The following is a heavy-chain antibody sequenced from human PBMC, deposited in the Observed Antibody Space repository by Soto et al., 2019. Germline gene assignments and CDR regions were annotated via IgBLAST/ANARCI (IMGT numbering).Heavy chain of an antibody. D-gene: IGHD2-2*02. V-gene: IGHV1-18*01. Sequence: ASVKVSCKASGYTFTSYGISWVRQAPGQGLEWMGWISAYNGNTNYAQKLQGRVTKTTDTSTSTAYMELRSLRSDDTAVYYCARDPDLGYCSSTSCYRFTATNWFDPWGQGTLVTVSS. CDR2: ISAYNGNT. CDR3: ARDPDLGYCSSTSCYRFTATNWFDP. CDR1: GYTFTSYG. J-gene: IGHJ5*02.